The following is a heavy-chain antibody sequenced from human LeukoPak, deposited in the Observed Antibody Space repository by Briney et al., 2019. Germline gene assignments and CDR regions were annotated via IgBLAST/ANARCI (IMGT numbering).Heavy chain of an antibody. V-gene: IGHV3-30*18. CDR3: AKDRGSGYLDY. CDR1: GFTFSSYG. J-gene: IGHJ4*02. CDR2: ISNDGSNK. Sequence: GGSLRLSCTASGFTFSSYGMHWVRQAPGKGLEWVAVISNDGSNKFYADSVKGRYTISRDNSKNTLYLQMNSLRAEDTAVYYCAKDRGSGYLDYWGQGTLVTVSS. D-gene: IGHD6-19*01.